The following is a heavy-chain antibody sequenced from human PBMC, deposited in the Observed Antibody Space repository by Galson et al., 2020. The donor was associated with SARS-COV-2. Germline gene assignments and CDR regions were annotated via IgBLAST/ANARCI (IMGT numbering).Heavy chain of an antibody. CDR1: GFTFSSYG. Sequence: GESLKISCAGSGFTFSSYGMHWVRQSPGKGLEWLAVIPFDGNNKYYADSVKGRFAVSRDNSRNTLYLQISGLRADDTAVYYCAKSGPGIVVGGRPYYYAMDVWGQGTTVTVSS. J-gene: IGHJ6*02. CDR2: IPFDGNNK. CDR3: AKSGPGIVVGGRPYYYAMDV. D-gene: IGHD1-26*01. V-gene: IGHV3-30*18.